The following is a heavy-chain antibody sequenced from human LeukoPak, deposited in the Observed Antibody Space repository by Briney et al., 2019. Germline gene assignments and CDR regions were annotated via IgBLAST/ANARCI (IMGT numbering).Heavy chain of an antibody. CDR3: ARGGSFRPFDY. CDR2: IWYGGSNK. J-gene: IGHJ4*02. V-gene: IGHV3-33*08. CDR1: GFTFSSYG. D-gene: IGHD3-10*01. Sequence: GRSLRLSCAASGFTFSSYGMHWVRQAPGKGLEWVAVIWYGGSNKYYADSVKGRFTISRDNSKNTLYLQMNSLRAEDTAVYYCARGGSFRPFDYWGQGTLVTVSS.